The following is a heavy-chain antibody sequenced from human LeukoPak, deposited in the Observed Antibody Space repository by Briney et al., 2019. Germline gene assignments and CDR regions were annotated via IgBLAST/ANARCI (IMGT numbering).Heavy chain of an antibody. J-gene: IGHJ4*01. CDR2: IYSGGNT. CDR1: GFTISNNY. D-gene: IGHD6-19*01. Sequence: GGSLRLSCAASGFTISNNYMSWVRQRPGKGPEWVSVIYSGGNTYYADSVRGRFTISRDNSQNTLYLQMNSLRVDDTALYFCARAGFYSGWYVVDFWGHGTLVTVSS. V-gene: IGHV3-53*03. CDR3: ARAGFYSGWYVVDF.